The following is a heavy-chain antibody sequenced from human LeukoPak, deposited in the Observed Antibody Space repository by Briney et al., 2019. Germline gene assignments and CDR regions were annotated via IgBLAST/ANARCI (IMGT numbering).Heavy chain of an antibody. D-gene: IGHD1-26*01. CDR1: GGTFSSYA. CDR2: ISAYNGNT. CDR3: ARVENSGSLAEYFQH. V-gene: IGHV1-18*01. Sequence: GSSVKVSCKASGGTFSSYAISWVRQAPGQGLEWMGGISAYNGNTNYAQKLQGRVTKTTDTSTSTAYMELRSLRSDDTAVYYCARVENSGSLAEYFQHWGQGTLVTVSS. J-gene: IGHJ1*01.